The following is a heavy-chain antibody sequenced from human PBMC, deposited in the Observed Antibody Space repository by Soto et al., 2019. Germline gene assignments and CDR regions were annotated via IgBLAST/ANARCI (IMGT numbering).Heavy chain of an antibody. CDR1: GFTFSSYG. V-gene: IGHV3-30*18. D-gene: IGHD6-25*01. CDR2: ISYDGSNK. J-gene: IGHJ4*02. Sequence: SLRLSCAASGFTFSSYGMHWVRQAPGKGLEWVAVISYDGSNKYYADSVKGRFTISRDNSKNTLYLQMNSLRAEDTAVYYSAKDQRGRNDYWGQGTLVTVSS. CDR3: AKDQRGRNDY.